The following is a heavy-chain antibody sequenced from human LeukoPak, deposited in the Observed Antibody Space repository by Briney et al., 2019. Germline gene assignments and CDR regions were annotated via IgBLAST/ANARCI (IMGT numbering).Heavy chain of an antibody. J-gene: IGHJ4*02. Sequence: PGGSLRLSCAASGFPFNTYPMHWVRQAPGKGLEWVALVSSDGNSKYYADFVKGRFTISRDNSKDMLYLQVDSLRTEDTAIYYCARGGYIDALNCWGRGPLVTVSS. D-gene: IGHD5-24*01. CDR3: ARGGYIDALNC. CDR2: VSSDGNSK. V-gene: IGHV3-30*04. CDR1: GFPFNTYP.